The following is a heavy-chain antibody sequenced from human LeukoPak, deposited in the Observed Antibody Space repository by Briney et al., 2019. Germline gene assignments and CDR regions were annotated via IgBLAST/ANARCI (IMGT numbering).Heavy chain of an antibody. CDR3: ARHYCSGGSCYAPDWFDP. CDR2: IYSGGST. J-gene: IGHJ5*02. V-gene: IGHV3-53*01. Sequence: PGGSLRLSCAASGFTFSSNYMSWVRQAPGKGLEWVSVIYSGGSTYYTVSVKGRFTISRDDSKNTLYLQMNSLRAEDTAVYYCARHYCSGGSCYAPDWFDPWGQGTLVTVSS. D-gene: IGHD2-15*01. CDR1: GFTFSSNY.